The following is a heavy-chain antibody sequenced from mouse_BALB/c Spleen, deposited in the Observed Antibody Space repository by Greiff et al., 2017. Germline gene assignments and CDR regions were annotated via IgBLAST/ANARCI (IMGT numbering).Heavy chain of an antibody. J-gene: IGHJ4*01. V-gene: IGHV5-6-5*01. CDR2: ISSGGST. CDR1: GFTFSSYA. CDR3: ARGGDYAPHYAMDY. D-gene: IGHD2-4*01. Sequence: EVQVVESGGGLVKPGGSLKLSCAASGFTFSSYAMSWVRQTPEKRLEWVASISSGGSTYYPDSVKGRFTISRDNARNILYLQMSSLRSEDTAMYYCARGGDYAPHYAMDYWGQGTSVTVSS.